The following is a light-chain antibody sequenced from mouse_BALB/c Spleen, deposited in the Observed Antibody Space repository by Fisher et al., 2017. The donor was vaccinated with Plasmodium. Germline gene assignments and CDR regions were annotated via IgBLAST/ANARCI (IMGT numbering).Light chain of an antibody. J-gene: IGKJ1*01. CDR3: LQYGEFPPT. CDR1: QDINSY. CDR2: RAN. Sequence: TQSPSSMYASLGERVTITCKASQDINSYLTWFQQKPGKSPKTLIYRANRLVDGVPSRFSGSGSGQDYPLTISSLEYEDMGIYYCLQYGEFPPTFGGGTTLEIK. V-gene: IGKV14-111*01.